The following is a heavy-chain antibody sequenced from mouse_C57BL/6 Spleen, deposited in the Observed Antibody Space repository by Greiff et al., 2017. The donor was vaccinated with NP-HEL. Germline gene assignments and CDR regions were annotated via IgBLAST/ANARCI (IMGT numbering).Heavy chain of an antibody. J-gene: IGHJ4*01. CDR1: GFTFSDYY. D-gene: IGHD2-5*01. CDR2: INYDGSST. Sequence: EVKLVESEGGLVQPGSSMKLSCTASGFTFSDYYMAWVRQVPEKGLEWVANINYDGSSTYYLDSLKSRFIISRDNAKNILYLQMSSLKSEDTATYYCARYSNYVDYAMDYWGQGTSVTVSS. CDR3: ARYSNYVDYAMDY. V-gene: IGHV5-16*01.